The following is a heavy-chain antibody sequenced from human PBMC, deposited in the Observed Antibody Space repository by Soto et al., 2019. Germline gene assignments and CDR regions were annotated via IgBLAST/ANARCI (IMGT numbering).Heavy chain of an antibody. D-gene: IGHD3-10*01. V-gene: IGHV3-11*01. J-gene: IGHJ3*01. CDR3: ARYPLRGFDAFDV. CDR1: GFIFSDYY. Sequence: GGSLRLSCAASGFIFSDYYMSWIRQATGKGLEWVSYISSSAATISYADSVKGRFTISRDNDRNSLYLQMNSLRAEDTAVYYCARYPLRGFDAFDVWGQGTVVTVSS. CDR2: ISSSAATI.